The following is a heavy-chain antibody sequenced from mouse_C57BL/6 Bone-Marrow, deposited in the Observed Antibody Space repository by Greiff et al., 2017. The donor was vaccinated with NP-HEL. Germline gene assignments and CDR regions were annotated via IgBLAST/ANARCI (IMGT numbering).Heavy chain of an antibody. CDR1: GYSITSGYY. J-gene: IGHJ2*01. Sequence: QLQQSGPGLVKPSQSLSLTCSVTGYSITSGYYWNWIRQFPGNKLEWMGYISYDGSKNYNPSLKNRISITRDTSKNQFFLKLNSVTTEDTATYYCARDNPYYFDYWGQGTTLTVSS. CDR3: ARDNPYYFDY. V-gene: IGHV3-6*01. CDR2: ISYDGSK.